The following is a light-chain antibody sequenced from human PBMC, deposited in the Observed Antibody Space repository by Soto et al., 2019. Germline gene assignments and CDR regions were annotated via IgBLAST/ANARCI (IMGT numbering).Light chain of an antibody. Sequence: QSVLTQPASVSGSPGQSITISCTGSSSDVGGYNYVSWYQHHPDKAPKLMIYEVSHRPSGVSNRFSGSKSGNTASLTISGLQAEDEADYYCSSYTTTKTLVFGGGTKLTVL. CDR1: SSDVGGYNY. V-gene: IGLV2-14*01. CDR2: EVS. CDR3: SSYTTTKTLV. J-gene: IGLJ2*01.